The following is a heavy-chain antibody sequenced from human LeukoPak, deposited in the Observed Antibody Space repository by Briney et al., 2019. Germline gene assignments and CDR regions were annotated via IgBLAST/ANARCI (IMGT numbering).Heavy chain of an antibody. CDR3: ARDGGGDYGDFRDAFDI. J-gene: IGHJ3*02. CDR2: IYYSGST. Sequence: PSETLSLTCTVSGGSISSYYWSWIRQPPGKGLEWIGYIYYSGSTNYNPSLKSRVTISVDTSKNQFSLKLSSVTAADTAVYYCARDGGGDYGDFRDAFDIWGQGTMVTVSS. V-gene: IGHV4-59*01. D-gene: IGHD4-17*01. CDR1: GGSISSYY.